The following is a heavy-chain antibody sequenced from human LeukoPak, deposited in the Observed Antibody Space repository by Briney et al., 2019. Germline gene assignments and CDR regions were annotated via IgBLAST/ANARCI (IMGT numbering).Heavy chain of an antibody. D-gene: IGHD5-18*01. CDR2: ISSSSSTI. CDR1: GFTFSSYS. V-gene: IGHV3-48*02. Sequence: PGGSLRLSCAASGFTFSSYSMNCVRQAPGKGLEWVSYISSSSSTIYYADSVKGRFTISRDNAKNSLYLQMNSLRDEDTAVYYCARERDTPMVDYFDYWGQGTLVTVSS. CDR3: ARERDTPMVDYFDY. J-gene: IGHJ4*02.